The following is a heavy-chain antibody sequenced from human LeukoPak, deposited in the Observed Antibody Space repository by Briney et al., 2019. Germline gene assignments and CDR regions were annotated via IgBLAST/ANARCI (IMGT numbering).Heavy chain of an antibody. CDR1: GYTLTELS. CDR3: ARVAAAAGTYYFDY. CDR2: FDPEDGET. D-gene: IGHD6-13*01. Sequence: GASVKVSCKVSGYTLTELSMHWVRQAPGKGLEWMGGFDPEDGETIYAQKFQGRVTMTEDTSTDTAYMELRSLRSDDTAVYYCARVAAAAGTYYFDYWGQGTLVTVSS. V-gene: IGHV1-24*01. J-gene: IGHJ4*02.